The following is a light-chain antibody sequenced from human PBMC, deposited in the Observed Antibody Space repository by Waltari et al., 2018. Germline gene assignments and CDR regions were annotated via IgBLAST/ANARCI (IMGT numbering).Light chain of an antibody. Sequence: DIQLTQSPSTLSASVGDRVTITCRASQGITIWLAWYQQKPGKAPKLLIYRASTLGRGVPSRFSGSGFGTEFSLTISSLQPDDFATYYGQHYDSSPMYTFGQGTKLAIK. CDR3: QHYDSSPMYT. CDR2: RAS. V-gene: IGKV1-5*03. CDR1: QGITIW. J-gene: IGKJ2*01.